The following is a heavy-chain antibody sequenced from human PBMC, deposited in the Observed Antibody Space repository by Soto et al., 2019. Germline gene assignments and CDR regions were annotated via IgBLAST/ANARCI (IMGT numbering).Heavy chain of an antibody. CDR3: ARGTYDFWSGYYISGWFDP. CDR1: GGTFSSYA. D-gene: IGHD3-3*01. CDR2: IIPIFGTA. Sequence: QVQLVQSGDEVKKPGSSVKVSCKAPGGTFSSYAISWVRQAPGQGLEWMGGIIPIFGTANYAQKFQGRVTITADESTSTAYMELSSLRSEDTAVYYCARGTYDFWSGYYISGWFDPWGQGTLVTVSS. J-gene: IGHJ5*02. V-gene: IGHV1-69*01.